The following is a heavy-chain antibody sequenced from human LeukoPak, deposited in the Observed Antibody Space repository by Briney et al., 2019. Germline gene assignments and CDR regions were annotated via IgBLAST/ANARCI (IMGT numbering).Heavy chain of an antibody. V-gene: IGHV4-34*01. CDR2: INHSGST. CDR1: GGSFSGYY. Sequence: KPSETLSLTCAVYGGSFSGYYWSWIRQPPGKGLEWIGEINHSGSTNYNPSLKSRVTISVDTSKNQFSLKLSSVTAADTAVYYCARGPGHFPHYYGSGSYKTKNRPFDYWGQGTLVTVSS. J-gene: IGHJ4*02. D-gene: IGHD3-10*01. CDR3: ARGPGHFPHYYGSGSYKTKNRPFDY.